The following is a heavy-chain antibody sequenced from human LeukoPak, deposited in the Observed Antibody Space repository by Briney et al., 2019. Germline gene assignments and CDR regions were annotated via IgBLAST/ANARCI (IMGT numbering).Heavy chain of an antibody. CDR3: ARDRVSRYYGSGSYYDY. Sequence: GGSLRLSCAASGFTFNDYWMSWVRQAPGRGLEWVANINQDGSENYYVDSMKARFTSPRDNAKNSLYLQMNSLRAEDTAVYYCARDRVSRYYGSGSYYDYWGQGTLVTVSS. J-gene: IGHJ4*02. D-gene: IGHD3-10*01. CDR1: GFTFNDYW. CDR2: INQDGSEN. V-gene: IGHV3-7*01.